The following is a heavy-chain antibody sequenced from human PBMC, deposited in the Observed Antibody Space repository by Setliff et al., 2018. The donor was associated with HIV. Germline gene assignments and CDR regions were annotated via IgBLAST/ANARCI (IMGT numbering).Heavy chain of an antibody. D-gene: IGHD4-17*01. CDR2: IKSKTDGGTT. V-gene: IGHV3-15*01. CDR3: TTIQKLTTPVDY. J-gene: IGHJ4*02. CDR1: GFTFSNAW. Sequence: GGSLRLSCAASGFTFSNAWMSWVHQAPGKGLEWVGRIKSKTDGGTTDYAAPVKGRFTISRDDSKNTLYLQMNSLKTEDTAVYYCTTIQKLTTPVDYWGQGTLVTVSS.